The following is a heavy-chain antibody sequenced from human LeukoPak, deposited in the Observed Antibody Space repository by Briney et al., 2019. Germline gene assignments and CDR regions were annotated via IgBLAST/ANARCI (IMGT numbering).Heavy chain of an antibody. Sequence: ASVKVSCKASGYTFTSYDINWVRQATGQGLEWMGWMNPNSGNTGYAQKFQGRVTITRNTSMSTAYMELSSLRSEDTAVYYCARGRAAADYYFDYWGQGTLVTVSS. CDR1: GYTFTSYD. CDR2: MNPNSGNT. D-gene: IGHD6-13*01. V-gene: IGHV1-8*03. J-gene: IGHJ4*02. CDR3: ARGRAAADYYFDY.